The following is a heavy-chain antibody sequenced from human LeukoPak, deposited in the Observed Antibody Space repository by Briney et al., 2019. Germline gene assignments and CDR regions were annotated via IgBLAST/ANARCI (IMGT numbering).Heavy chain of an antibody. J-gene: IGHJ4*02. CDR3: ARVRRYYYDSSGYYSEGPFGY. Sequence: SETLSLTCAVYGGSFSGYYWSWIRQPPGKGLEWIGSIYYSGSTYYNPSLKSRVTISVDTSKNQFSLKLSSVTAADTAVYYCARVRRYYYDSSGYYSEGPFGYWGQGTLVTVSS. CDR2: IYYSGST. V-gene: IGHV4-34*01. D-gene: IGHD3-22*01. CDR1: GGSFSGYY.